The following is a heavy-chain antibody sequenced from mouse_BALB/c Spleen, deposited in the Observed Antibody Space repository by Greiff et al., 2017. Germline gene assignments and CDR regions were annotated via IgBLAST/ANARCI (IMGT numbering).Heavy chain of an antibody. CDR2: INPYNGDT. V-gene: IGHV1-20*02. CDR1: GYSFTGYF. CDR3: ARRCYGSSYNYFDY. D-gene: IGHD1-1*01. J-gene: IGHJ2*01. Sequence: EVQRVESGPELVKPGASVKISCKASGYSFTGYFMNWVMQSHGKSLEWIGRINPYNGDTFYNQKFKGKATLTVDKSSSTAHMELRSLASEDSAVYYCARRCYGSSYNYFDYWGQGTTLTVSS.